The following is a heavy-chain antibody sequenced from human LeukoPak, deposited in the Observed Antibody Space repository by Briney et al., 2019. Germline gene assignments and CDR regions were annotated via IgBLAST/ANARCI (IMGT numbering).Heavy chain of an antibody. Sequence: GASVKVSCKASGYIFTGYNMHWARQAPGQGLEWMGWINPNSGGTKSAQKFQDRVTMTRDTSISTAYMEVSRLRSDDTAIYYCARSTVEMDDAFDLWGQGTMVTVSS. CDR2: INPNSGGT. J-gene: IGHJ3*01. V-gene: IGHV1-2*02. CDR1: GYIFTGYN. D-gene: IGHD5-24*01. CDR3: ARSTVEMDDAFDL.